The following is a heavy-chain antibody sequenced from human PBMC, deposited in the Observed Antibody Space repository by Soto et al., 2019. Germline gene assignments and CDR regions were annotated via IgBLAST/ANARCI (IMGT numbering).Heavy chain of an antibody. CDR3: VKNSENYGDSKPDW. J-gene: IGHJ4*02. Sequence: GGSLRLSCAASGFTFSNYAMNWVRQAPGKGLEWVSVISGSGGSTYYIDSVKGRFSISRDNSKNTLYLQMNSLRAEDTAVYFCVKNSENYGDSKPDWWGPGTLVTVSS. V-gene: IGHV3-23*01. CDR2: ISGSGGST. CDR1: GFTFSNYA. D-gene: IGHD4-17*01.